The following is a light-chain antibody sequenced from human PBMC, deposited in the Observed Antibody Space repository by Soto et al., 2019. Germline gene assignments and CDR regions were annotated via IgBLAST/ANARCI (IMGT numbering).Light chain of an antibody. J-gene: IGKJ1*01. V-gene: IGKV1-5*01. Sequence: DIQMTQSPSALSAYVGDRVTITCQASQSISKWLAWYQQKPGEAPKVLIWDATTLHRGIPSRFSGSGSGAEFTLTISCLQPDDFATYYCQQYNGYSTWTFGQGTKVDI. CDR3: QQYNGYSTWT. CDR2: DAT. CDR1: QSISKW.